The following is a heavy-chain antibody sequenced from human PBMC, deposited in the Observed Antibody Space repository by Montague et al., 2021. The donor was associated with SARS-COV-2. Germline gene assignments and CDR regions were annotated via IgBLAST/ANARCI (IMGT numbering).Heavy chain of an antibody. CDR2: INHSGST. V-gene: IGHV4-34*01. D-gene: IGHD3-22*01. J-gene: IGHJ3*02. CDR1: GGSFSGYY. CDR3: ARISRNSGFVGVFDI. Sequence: SETLSLTCAVYGGSFSGYYWSWIRQPPGKGLEWIGEINHSGSTSYNPSLKSRVTISVDTSKNQFSLKLSSVTAADTAVYYCARISRNSGFVGVFDIWGQGTLVTVSS.